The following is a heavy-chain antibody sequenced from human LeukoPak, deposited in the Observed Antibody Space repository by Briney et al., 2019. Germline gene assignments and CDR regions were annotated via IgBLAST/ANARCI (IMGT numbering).Heavy chain of an antibody. CDR1: GGSTSSSSYY. CDR2: IYYSGST. J-gene: IGHJ5*02. D-gene: IGHD3-10*01. Sequence: SETLSLTCTVSGGSTSSSSYYWGWIRQPPGKGLEWIGSIYYSGSTYYNPSLKSRVTISVDTSKNQFSLKLSSVTTADTAVYYCARGGLWFGKINWFDPWGQGTLVTVSS. CDR3: ARGGLWFGKINWFDP. V-gene: IGHV4-39*07.